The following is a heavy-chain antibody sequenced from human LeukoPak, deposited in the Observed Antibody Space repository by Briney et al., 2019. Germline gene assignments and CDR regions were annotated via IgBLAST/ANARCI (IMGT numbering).Heavy chain of an antibody. D-gene: IGHD2-15*01. V-gene: IGHV3-23*01. CDR2: ITTSGGST. J-gene: IGHJ3*02. CDR1: GFTFSSYA. Sequence: PGGSLRLSCAASGFTFSSYAMSWVRQAPGEGLEWVSSITTSGGSTYYADSVKGRFTISRDNAKNTLYLQMNSLRAEDTAVYYCARELDIVVVVAATFYDAFDIWGQGTMVTVSS. CDR3: ARELDIVVVVAATFYDAFDI.